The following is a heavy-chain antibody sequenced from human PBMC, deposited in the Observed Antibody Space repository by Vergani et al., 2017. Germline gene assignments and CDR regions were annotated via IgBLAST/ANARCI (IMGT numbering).Heavy chain of an antibody. CDR2: INPIDSKI. Sequence: EKQLVQSGSETKKPGESLKISCKYSESSFISNEIAWVRQMSGKGLQWMGNINPIDSKIAYSPSFQGQAIMSLDKSITTAYLQWRSLKASDTAIYYCTRHVPCGDGACLHFDHWGQGTQVTVSS. V-gene: IGHV5-51*01. CDR1: ESSFISNE. J-gene: IGHJ4*02. CDR3: TRHVPCGDGACLHFDH. D-gene: IGHD2-21*01.